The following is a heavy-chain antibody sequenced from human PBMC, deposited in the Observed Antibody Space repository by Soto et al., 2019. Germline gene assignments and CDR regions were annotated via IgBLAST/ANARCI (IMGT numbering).Heavy chain of an antibody. CDR1: GFTFSSYG. V-gene: IGHV3-30*03. J-gene: IGHJ6*02. CDR3: ARDNYGDTYYYYGMDV. Sequence: GGSLRLSCAASGFTFSSYGMHWVRQAPGKGLEWVAVISYDGSNKYYADSVKGRFTISRDNSKNTLYLQMNSLRAEDTAVYYCARDNYGDTYYYYGMDVWGQGTTVTVSS. CDR2: ISYDGSNK. D-gene: IGHD4-17*01.